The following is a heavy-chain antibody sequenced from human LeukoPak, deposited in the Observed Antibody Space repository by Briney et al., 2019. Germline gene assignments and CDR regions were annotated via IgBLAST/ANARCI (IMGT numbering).Heavy chain of an antibody. V-gene: IGHV1-2*04. CDR1: GYTFTGYY. Sequence: ASVKVSCKASGYTFTGYYMHWVRQAPGQGLEWMGWINPNSGGTNYAQKFQGWVTMTRDTSISTAYMELSRLRSDDTAVYYCARSWGLIAVAGKMGDAFDIWGQGTMVTVSS. J-gene: IGHJ3*02. CDR3: ARSWGLIAVAGKMGDAFDI. D-gene: IGHD6-19*01. CDR2: INPNSGGT.